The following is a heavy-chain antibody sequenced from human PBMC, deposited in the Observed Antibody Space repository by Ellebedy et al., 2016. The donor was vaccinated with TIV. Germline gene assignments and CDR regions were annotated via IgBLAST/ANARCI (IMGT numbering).Heavy chain of an antibody. CDR1: EFTFSTYH. CDR2: ICYDGTAK. D-gene: IGHD2-15*01. V-gene: IGHV3-33*01. CDR3: ARELGGSGGSDFDY. J-gene: IGHJ4*02. Sequence: PGGSLRLSCAASEFTFSTYHMHWVHQAPGKGLAWVAVICYDGTAKFYAESVKGRFTISRDNSQNTLYLEMNSLRADDTALYYCARELGGSGGSDFDYWGQGTLVTVSS.